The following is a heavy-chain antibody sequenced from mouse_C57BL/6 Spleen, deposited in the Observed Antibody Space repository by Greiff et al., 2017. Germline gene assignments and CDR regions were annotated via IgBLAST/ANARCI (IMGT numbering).Heavy chain of an antibody. V-gene: IGHV1-55*01. Sequence: VQLQQPGAELVKPGASVKMSCKASGYTFTSYWITWVKQRPGQGLEWIGDIYPGSGSTNYNEKLKSKATLTVDTSSSTAYMQLSSLTSEDSAVYDCARHATVVATDAMDYWGQGTSVTVSS. D-gene: IGHD1-1*01. CDR3: ARHATVVATDAMDY. J-gene: IGHJ4*01. CDR2: IYPGSGST. CDR1: GYTFTSYW.